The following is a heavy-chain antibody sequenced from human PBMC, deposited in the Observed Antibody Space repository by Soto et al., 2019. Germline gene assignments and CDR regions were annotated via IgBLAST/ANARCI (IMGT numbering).Heavy chain of an antibody. Sequence: SETLSLTCTISGASITSSGYYWGWIRQSPGRGLEWIGSIDYSGSTYYNPSLKSRVTISVDTSKNQFSLKLSSVTAADTAVYYCARHGGVVPAATPYYYYYYMDVWGKGTTVTVSS. CDR3: ARHGGVVPAATPYYYYYYMDV. V-gene: IGHV4-39*01. CDR2: IDYSGST. J-gene: IGHJ6*03. D-gene: IGHD2-2*02. CDR1: GASITSSGYY.